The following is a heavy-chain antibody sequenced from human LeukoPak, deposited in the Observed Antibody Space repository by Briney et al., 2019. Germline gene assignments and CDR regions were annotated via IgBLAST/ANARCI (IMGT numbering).Heavy chain of an antibody. V-gene: IGHV1-46*01. D-gene: IGHD5-24*01. J-gene: IGHJ6*03. CDR2: INPSGGST. Sequence: ASVKVSCKASGYTFTSYYMHWVRQAPGQGLEWMGIINPSGGSTSYAQKFQGRVTMTRDMSTSTVYVELSSLRSEDTAVYYCARDRFSDPGYKSYYYMDVWGKGTTVTISS. CDR1: GYTFTSYY. CDR3: ARDRFSDPGYKSYYYMDV.